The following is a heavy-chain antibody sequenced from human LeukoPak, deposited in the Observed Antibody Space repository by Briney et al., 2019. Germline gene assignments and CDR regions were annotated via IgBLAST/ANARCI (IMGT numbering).Heavy chain of an antibody. Sequence: GGSLRLSCLTSGFTLSTNAMSWVRQAPGKGLEWVSAISGSGGSTYYADSVKGRFTISRDNSKNTLYLQMNSLRAEDTAVYYCSRGGVGATCPADYWGQGTLVTVSS. CDR3: SRGGVGATCPADY. J-gene: IGHJ4*02. V-gene: IGHV3-23*01. D-gene: IGHD1-26*01. CDR2: ISGSGGST. CDR1: GFTLSTNA.